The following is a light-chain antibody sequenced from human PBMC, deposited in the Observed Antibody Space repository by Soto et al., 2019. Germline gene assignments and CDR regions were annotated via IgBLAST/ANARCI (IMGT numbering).Light chain of an antibody. CDR2: DAS. Sequence: EIVLTQSPGTLSLSPGERATLSCRASQSVSSSYLAWYQQKPGQAPRLLIYDASSRATGIPDRFSGSGSGTDFTLTIIRLEPEDLAVYYCQQDGSSSYTFGQGTKLEIK. CDR1: QSVSSSY. CDR3: QQDGSSSYT. J-gene: IGKJ2*01. V-gene: IGKV3-20*01.